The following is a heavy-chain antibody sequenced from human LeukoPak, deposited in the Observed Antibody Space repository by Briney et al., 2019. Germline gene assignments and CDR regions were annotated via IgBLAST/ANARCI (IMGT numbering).Heavy chain of an antibody. CDR3: ARTKNLYYYYYMDV. Sequence: GGSLRLSCAASGFTFSSYSMNWVRQAPGKGLEWVSSISSSSSYIYYADSVKGRFTISRDNSKNSLYLQMNSLRAEDTAVYYCARTKNLYYYYYMDVWGKGTTVTISS. D-gene: IGHD2-8*01. V-gene: IGHV3-21*01. CDR2: ISSSSSYI. CDR1: GFTFSSYS. J-gene: IGHJ6*03.